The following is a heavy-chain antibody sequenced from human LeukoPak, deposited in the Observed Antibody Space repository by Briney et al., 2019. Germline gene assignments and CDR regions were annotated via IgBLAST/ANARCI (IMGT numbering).Heavy chain of an antibody. CDR3: TTDEDWNYARKDV. Sequence: GGSLRLSCAASGFTFNYARMSWVRQVPGKGLEWVGQTVSEIDGGTTDYAAPVKGRFTISRDDSKSTLYLQMNSLKIEDTAVYYCTTDEDWNYARKDVWGQGATVIVSS. J-gene: IGHJ6*02. CDR2: TVSEIDGGTT. CDR1: GFTFNYAR. D-gene: IGHD1-7*01. V-gene: IGHV3-15*04.